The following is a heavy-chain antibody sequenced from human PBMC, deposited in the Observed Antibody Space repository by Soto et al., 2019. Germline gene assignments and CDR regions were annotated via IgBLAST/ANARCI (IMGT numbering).Heavy chain of an antibody. CDR3: ARDHLWDIVVVPAARGY. CDR1: GGTFSSYT. J-gene: IGHJ4*02. CDR2: IIPILGIA. D-gene: IGHD2-2*01. Sequence: QVQLVQSGAEVKKPGSSVKVSCKASGGTFSSYTISWVRQAPGQGLEWMGRIIPILGIANYAQKFQGRVTITADKSTSTAYMELSSLRSEDTAVYYCARDHLWDIVVVPAARGYWGQGTLVTVSS. V-gene: IGHV1-69*08.